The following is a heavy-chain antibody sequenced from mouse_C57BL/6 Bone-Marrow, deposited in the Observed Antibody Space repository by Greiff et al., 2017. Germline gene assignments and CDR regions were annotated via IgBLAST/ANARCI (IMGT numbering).Heavy chain of an antibody. CDR3: ARGSTTVVAYCYFDV. V-gene: IGHV1-55*01. CDR2: IYPGSGST. CDR1: GYNFTSYW. Sequence: VQLQQSGAELVKPGASVKMSCKASGYNFTSYWITWVKQRPGQGLEWIGDIYPGSGSTNYTEKFKSKATLTVDTSSSTAYMQLSSLTSEDSAVYYCARGSTTVVAYCYFDVWGTGTTVTVAS. D-gene: IGHD1-1*01. J-gene: IGHJ1*03.